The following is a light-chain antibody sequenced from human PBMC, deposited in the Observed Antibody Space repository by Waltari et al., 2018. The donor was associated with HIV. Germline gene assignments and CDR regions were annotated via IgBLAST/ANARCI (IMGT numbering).Light chain of an antibody. V-gene: IGKV2-28*01. CDR2: FGS. J-gene: IGKJ1*01. CDR1: QSVFHRNGYNY. Sequence: DIVVTQSPLSLPVTPGAQASIYCTSSQSVFHRNGYNYVDWYLQKPGQSPQLLIYFGSNRASGVPDRFSGSGSGTDFTLNISRVEAEDFGVYFCMQSLQSPRTFGQGTKVEIK. CDR3: MQSLQSPRT.